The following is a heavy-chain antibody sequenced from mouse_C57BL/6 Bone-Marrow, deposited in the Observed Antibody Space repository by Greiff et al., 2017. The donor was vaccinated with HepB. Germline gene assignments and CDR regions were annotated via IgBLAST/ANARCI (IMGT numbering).Heavy chain of an antibody. J-gene: IGHJ4*01. CDR2: INPNNGGT. Sequence: EVQLQQSGPELVKPGASVKISCKASGYTFTDYYMNWVKQSHGKSLEWIGDINPNNGGTSYNQKFKGKAPLTVDKSSSTAYMELRSLTSEDSAVYYCARPTVVDAMEYWGQGTSVTVSS. D-gene: IGHD1-1*01. V-gene: IGHV1-26*01. CDR3: ARPTVVDAMEY. CDR1: GYTFTDYY.